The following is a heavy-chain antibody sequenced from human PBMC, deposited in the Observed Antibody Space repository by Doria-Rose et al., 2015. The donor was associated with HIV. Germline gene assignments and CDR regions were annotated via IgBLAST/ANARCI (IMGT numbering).Heavy chain of an antibody. V-gene: IGHV4-4*09. CDR2: IYSSGST. J-gene: IGHJ6*03. D-gene: IGHD3-10*01. CDR3: ARFRPSRGIYYSLDV. Sequence: PPGKGLEWIGYIYSSGSTHHNSSLKSRVTISIDTSKNQFSPKLSSVTAADTAVYYCARFRPSRGIYYSLDVWGKGTTVTVSS.